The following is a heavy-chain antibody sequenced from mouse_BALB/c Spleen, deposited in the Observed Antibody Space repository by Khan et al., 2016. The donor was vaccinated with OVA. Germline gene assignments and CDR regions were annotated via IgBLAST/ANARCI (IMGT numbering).Heavy chain of an antibody. CDR3: TSHGYVAWFTY. CDR2: IDPFSGGT. Sequence: VQLKESGPELMKPGASVKISCKASGYSFTSYYIHWVMQSHGKSLEWIGYIDPFSGGTTYNQKFKGKATLTVDKSSSTAYIHLSSLTSEDSAVYYCTSHGYVAWFTYWGQGTLVTVSA. CDR1: GYSFTSYY. J-gene: IGHJ3*01. V-gene: IGHV1S135*01. D-gene: IGHD2-2*01.